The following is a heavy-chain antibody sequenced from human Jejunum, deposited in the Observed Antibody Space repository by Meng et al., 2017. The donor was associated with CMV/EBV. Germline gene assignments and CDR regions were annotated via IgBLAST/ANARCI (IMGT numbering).Heavy chain of an antibody. CDR1: GGSFSGDY. CDR2: IKHGGST. V-gene: IGHV4-34*01. Sequence: AVSGGSFSGDYWTWIRQSPGKGLEWIGEIKHGGSTKYNPSLKSRVTMLVDTSKKQVSLKVTSMTAADTALYYCARSYGSGSSRFDPWGQGTLVTVSS. J-gene: IGHJ5*02. CDR3: ARSYGSGSSRFDP. D-gene: IGHD3-10*01.